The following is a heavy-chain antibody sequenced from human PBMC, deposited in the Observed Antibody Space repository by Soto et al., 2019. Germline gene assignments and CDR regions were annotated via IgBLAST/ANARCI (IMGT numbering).Heavy chain of an antibody. D-gene: IGHD6-13*01. J-gene: IGHJ4*02. V-gene: IGHV4-34*01. Sequence: QVQLQQWGAGLLKPSETLSLTCAVYGGSFSGYYWSWIRLPPGKGLEWIGEINHSGSTNYNPSLKSRVTISVDTSKNQFSLKLSSVTAADTAVYYCARRYSTDFDYWGQGTLVTVSS. CDR1: GGSFSGYY. CDR2: INHSGST. CDR3: ARRYSTDFDY.